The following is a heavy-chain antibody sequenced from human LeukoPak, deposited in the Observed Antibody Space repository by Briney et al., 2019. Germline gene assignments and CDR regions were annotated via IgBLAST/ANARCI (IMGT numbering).Heavy chain of an antibody. Sequence: ASVKVSCKASGYTFTSYGISWVRQAPGQGLEWMGWISAYNGNTNYAQKLQGRVTMTTDTSTSTAYMELRSLRSDDTAVYYCARDSLADFTLWFGELSAYYYYGMDVWGQGTTVTVSS. V-gene: IGHV1-18*01. CDR1: GYTFTSYG. J-gene: IGHJ6*02. CDR3: ARDSLADFTLWFGELSAYYYYGMDV. D-gene: IGHD3-10*01. CDR2: ISAYNGNT.